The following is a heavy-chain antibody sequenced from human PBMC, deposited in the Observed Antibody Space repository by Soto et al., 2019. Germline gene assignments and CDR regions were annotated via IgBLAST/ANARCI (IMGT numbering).Heavy chain of an antibody. Sequence: GGSLRPSCAASGFTFSSYAMSWVRQAPGKGLEWVSAISGSGGSTYYADSVKGRFTISRDNSKNTLYLQMNSLRAEDTAVYYCAKDYGIGPYGSGSYYSYFDYWGQGTLVTVSS. D-gene: IGHD3-10*01. CDR1: GFTFSSYA. J-gene: IGHJ4*02. CDR3: AKDYGIGPYGSGSYYSYFDY. V-gene: IGHV3-23*01. CDR2: ISGSGGST.